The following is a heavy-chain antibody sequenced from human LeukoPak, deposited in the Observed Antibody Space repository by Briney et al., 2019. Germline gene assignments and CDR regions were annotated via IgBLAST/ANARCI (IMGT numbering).Heavy chain of an antibody. CDR3: ARHVGVTYNWFDP. V-gene: IGHV4-34*01. CDR1: GGSFSGYY. CDR2: INHSGST. Sequence: SETLSLTCAVYGGSFSGYYWSWIRQPPGKGLEWIGEINHSGSTNYNPSLKSRVTISVDTSRNQFSLKLGSVTAADTAVYYCARHVGVTYNWFDPWGQGTLVTVSS. J-gene: IGHJ5*02. D-gene: IGHD3-3*01.